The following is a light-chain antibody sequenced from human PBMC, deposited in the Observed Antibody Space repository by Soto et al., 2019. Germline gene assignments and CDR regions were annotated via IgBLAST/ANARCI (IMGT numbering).Light chain of an antibody. J-gene: IGLJ1*01. CDR3: AAWDDSLNGRV. V-gene: IGLV1-47*02. Sequence: QSVLAQPPSASGTAGQVVTISCSGGDSNIGSNSVYWYQHLPRMAPKLLIYYNNQRPSGVPDRFSGSRSGTSASLAIVGLRSEDEAVYYCAAWDDSLNGRVFGTGTKVTVL. CDR2: YNN. CDR1: DSNIGSNS.